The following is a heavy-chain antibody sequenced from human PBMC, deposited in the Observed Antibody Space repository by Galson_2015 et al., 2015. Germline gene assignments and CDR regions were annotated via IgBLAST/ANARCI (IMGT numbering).Heavy chain of an antibody. CDR3: ARSPGRGMGYDYIWGSSGAFDI. J-gene: IGHJ3*02. D-gene: IGHD3-16*01. CDR2: IIPIFGTA. Sequence: SVKVSCKASGGTFSSYAISWARQAPGQGLEWMGGIIPIFGTANYAQKFQGRVTITADESTSTAYMELSSLRSEDTAVYYCARSPGRGMGYDYIWGSSGAFDIWGQGTMVTVSS. V-gene: IGHV1-69*13. CDR1: GGTFSSYA.